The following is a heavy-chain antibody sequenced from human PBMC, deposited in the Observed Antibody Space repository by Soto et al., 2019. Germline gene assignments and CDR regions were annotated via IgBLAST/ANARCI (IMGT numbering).Heavy chain of an antibody. V-gene: IGHV1-18*01. CDR2: ISAYNGNT. CDR1: GYTFTSYG. J-gene: IGHJ6*03. Sequence: ASVKVSCKASGYTFTSYGISWVRQAPGQGLEWMGWISAYNGNTNYAQKLQGRVTMTTDTSTSTAYMELRSLRSDDTAVYYCERDRMSVTPYYYMDVGGKGTTVTVSS. D-gene: IGHD4-17*01. CDR3: ERDRMSVTPYYYMDV.